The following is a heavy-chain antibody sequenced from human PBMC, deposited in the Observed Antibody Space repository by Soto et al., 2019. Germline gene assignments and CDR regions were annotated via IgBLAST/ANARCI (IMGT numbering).Heavy chain of an antibody. CDR3: AKVGDRVATDGGYCYGMDV. Sequence: PGGSLRLSCAASGFTFSSYAMSWVRQAPGKGLEWVSAISGSGGSTYYAGSVKGRFTISRDNSKNTLYLQMNSLRAEDTAVYYCAKVGDRVATDGGYCYGMDVWGQGTTVPVSS. CDR1: GFTFSSYA. V-gene: IGHV3-23*01. J-gene: IGHJ6*02. CDR2: ISGSGGST. D-gene: IGHD5-12*01.